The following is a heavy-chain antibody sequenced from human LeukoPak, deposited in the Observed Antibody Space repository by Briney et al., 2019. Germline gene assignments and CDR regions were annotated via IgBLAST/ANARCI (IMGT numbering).Heavy chain of an antibody. J-gene: IGHJ4*02. CDR2: ISWNSGSI. V-gene: IGHV3-9*01. CDR3: AKGSMRQDHFDY. D-gene: IGHD2-15*01. Sequence: GGSLRLSCAASGFTFDDYAMHWVRQAPGKGLEWVSGISWNSGSIGYADSVKGRFTISRDNAKNSLYLQMNSLRAEDTALYYCAKGSMRQDHFDYWGQGTLVTVSS. CDR1: GFTFDDYA.